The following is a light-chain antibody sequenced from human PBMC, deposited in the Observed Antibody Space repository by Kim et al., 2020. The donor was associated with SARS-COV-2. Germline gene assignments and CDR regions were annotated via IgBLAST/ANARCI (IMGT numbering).Light chain of an antibody. Sequence: EIVMTQSPATLSVSPGERVSLSCRASQSVSSNLAWYQQKPGQAPRLLTHGATSRATGIPARFSGSGSGTEFTLTISSLQSEDFAVYYCQQYNDWPPTFGQGTKVDIK. CDR3: QQYNDWPPT. J-gene: IGKJ1*01. CDR1: QSVSSN. V-gene: IGKV3-15*01. CDR2: GAT.